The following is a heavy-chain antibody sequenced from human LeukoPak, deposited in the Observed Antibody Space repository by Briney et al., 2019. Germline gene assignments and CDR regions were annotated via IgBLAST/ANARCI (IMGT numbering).Heavy chain of an antibody. D-gene: IGHD2-2*02. CDR1: GYTFTSYY. V-gene: IGHV1-46*01. J-gene: IGHJ5*02. CDR3: ASDFGYCSSTSCYRNWFDP. CDR2: INPSGGST. Sequence: ASVKVSCKASGYTFTSYYMHWVRQAPGQGLEWMGIINPSGGSTSYAQKFQGRVTMTRDTSTSTVYMELSSLRSEDTAVYYCASDFGYCSSTSCYRNWFDPWGQGTLVTVSS.